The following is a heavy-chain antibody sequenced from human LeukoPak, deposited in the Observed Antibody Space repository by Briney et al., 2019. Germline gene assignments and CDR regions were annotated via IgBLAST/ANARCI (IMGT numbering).Heavy chain of an antibody. V-gene: IGHV3-9*01. J-gene: IGHJ6*02. CDR1: GFTFDDYA. CDR3: ATDIGSGWFYGMDV. Sequence: PGGSLRLSCAASGFTFDDYAMHWVRQAPGKGLEWVSGISWNSGSIGYADSVKGRFTISRDNAKNSLYLQMNSLRAEDTALYYCATDIGSGWFYGMDVWGQGTTVTVSS. CDR2: ISWNSGSI. D-gene: IGHD6-19*01.